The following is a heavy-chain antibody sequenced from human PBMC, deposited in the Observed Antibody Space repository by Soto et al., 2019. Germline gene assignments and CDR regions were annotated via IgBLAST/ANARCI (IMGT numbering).Heavy chain of an antibody. V-gene: IGHV4-31*03. J-gene: IGHJ4*02. CDR1: GGSITSGNYY. Sequence: QVQLQESGPGLVKPSQTLSLTCTVSGGSITSGNYYWSWIRQHPGKGLEWIGYIYYRGSTYYTPSLKSRASISLDTSMNQFSLRLSSVTAADTAVYYCARGSMTGLQDYFDYWGQGILVTVSS. CDR2: IYYRGST. CDR3: ARGSMTGLQDYFDY. D-gene: IGHD2-21*01.